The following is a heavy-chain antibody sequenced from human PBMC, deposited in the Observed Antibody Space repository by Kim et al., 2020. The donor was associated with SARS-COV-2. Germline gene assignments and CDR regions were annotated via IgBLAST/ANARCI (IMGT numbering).Heavy chain of an antibody. CDR1: GFTFSSYA. CDR2: ISDSGVST. CDR3: ARKRPGASQRYFDL. D-gene: IGHD1-26*01. Sequence: GGSLRLSCAASGFTFSSYAMTWVRQAPGKGQDWVSVISDSGVSTYYADSVKGRFTISRDNSRNTLYLQMNRLRADDTAIYYCARKRPGASQRYFDLWGRGTLVTVSS. J-gene: IGHJ2*01. V-gene: IGHV3-23*01.